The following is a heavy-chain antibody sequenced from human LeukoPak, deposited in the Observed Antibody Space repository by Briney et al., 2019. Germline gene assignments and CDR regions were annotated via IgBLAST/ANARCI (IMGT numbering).Heavy chain of an antibody. V-gene: IGHV4-30-4*01. Sequence: SETLSLTCTVSGGSISSGDYYWSWIRQPPGKGLEWIRYIYYSGSTYYNPSLKSRVTISVDTSKNQFSLKLSSVTAADTAVYYCARDRADYYYYGMDVWGQGTTVTVSS. J-gene: IGHJ6*02. D-gene: IGHD3-10*01. CDR1: GGSISSGDYY. CDR3: ARDRADYYYYGMDV. CDR2: IYYSGST.